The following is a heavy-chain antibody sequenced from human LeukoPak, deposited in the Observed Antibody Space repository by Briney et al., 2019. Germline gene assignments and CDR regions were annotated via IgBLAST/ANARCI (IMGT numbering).Heavy chain of an antibody. CDR3: ARDSHSSGWYLIGY. D-gene: IGHD6-19*01. CDR2: INPNSGGT. J-gene: IGHJ4*02. Sequence: ASVKVSCKASGYTFTGYYMHWVRQAPGQGLEWMGRINPNSGGTNYAQKFQRRVTMTRDTSISTAYMELSRLRSDDTAVYDCARDSHSSGWYLIGYWGQGTQVTVSS. V-gene: IGHV1-2*06. CDR1: GYTFTGYY.